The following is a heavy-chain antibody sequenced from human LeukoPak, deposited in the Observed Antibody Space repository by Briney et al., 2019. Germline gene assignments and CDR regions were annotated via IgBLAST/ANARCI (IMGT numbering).Heavy chain of an antibody. CDR1: GYTFTGYY. V-gene: IGHV1-2*02. J-gene: IGHJ4*02. CDR2: INPNSGGT. CDR3: ARGLGAAAAIIDY. D-gene: IGHD6-13*01. Sequence: ASVKVSCKASGYTFTGYYMHWVRQAPGQGLEWKGWINPNSGGTNYAQKFQGRVTMTRDTSISTAYMELSRLRSDDTAVYYCARGLGAAAAIIDYWGQGTLVTVSS.